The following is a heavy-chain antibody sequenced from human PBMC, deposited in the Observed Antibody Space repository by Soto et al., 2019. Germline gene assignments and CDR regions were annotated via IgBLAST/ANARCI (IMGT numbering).Heavy chain of an antibody. D-gene: IGHD3-22*01. J-gene: IGHJ4*02. CDR2: FDPEDGET. Sequence: ASVKVSCKVSGYTLTELSMHWVRQAPGKGLEWMGGFDPEDGETIYAQKFQGRVTMTEDTSTDTAYMELSSLRSEDTAVYYCAKELSFWDSSGYYYRYFDYWGQRTLVTVSS. V-gene: IGHV1-24*01. CDR3: AKELSFWDSSGYYYRYFDY. CDR1: GYTLTELS.